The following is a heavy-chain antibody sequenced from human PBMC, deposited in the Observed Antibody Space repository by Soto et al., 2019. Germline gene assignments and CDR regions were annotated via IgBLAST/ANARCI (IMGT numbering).Heavy chain of an antibody. CDR2: ISISGDRT. Sequence: GWTLRLACVPAGFTFNTFAMSWVRRAPGKGLEWVSAISISGDRTYYADSVKGRFFISRDNSNNRLFLRVSRLRGEDTATSYCAKAGSSCWKNYFYHLGQVTPVTVSS. J-gene: IGHJ4*02. D-gene: IGHD6-19*01. CDR3: AKAGSSCWKNYFYH. V-gene: IGHV3-23*01. CDR1: GFTFNTFA.